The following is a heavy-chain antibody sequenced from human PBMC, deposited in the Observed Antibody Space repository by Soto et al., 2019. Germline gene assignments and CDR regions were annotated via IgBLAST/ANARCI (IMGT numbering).Heavy chain of an antibody. Sequence: ASVKVSCKASGYTFTGYYMHWVRQAPGQGLEWMGWINPNSGSTYYADSVKGRFSISRDNSKNTLYLQMNSLRPEDTAMYYCAKAVDISVRGVPPSDYWGQGTLVTVSS. CDR2: INPNSGST. CDR3: AKAVDISVRGVPPSDY. CDR1: GYTFTGYY. D-gene: IGHD3-10*02. V-gene: IGHV1-2*02. J-gene: IGHJ4*02.